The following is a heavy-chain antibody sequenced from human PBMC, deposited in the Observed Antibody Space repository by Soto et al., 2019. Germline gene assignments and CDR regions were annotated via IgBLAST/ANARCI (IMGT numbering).Heavy chain of an antibody. CDR3: ARGGEMKYYDSWGYLY. J-gene: IGHJ4*02. D-gene: IGHD3-22*01. Sequence: EVQLVESGGGLVQPGGSLRLSCAASGFTFSSYWMHWVRQAPGKGLVWVSRINSVGTSTSYADSVKGRFTISRDNAKNTRYLQMSSLRVEYTSVDYCARGGEMKYYDSWGYLYWGQGTLVTVSS. CDR2: INSVGTST. V-gene: IGHV3-74*01. CDR1: GFTFSSYW.